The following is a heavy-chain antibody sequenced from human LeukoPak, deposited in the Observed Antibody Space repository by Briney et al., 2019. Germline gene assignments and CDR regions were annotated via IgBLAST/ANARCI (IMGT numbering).Heavy chain of an antibody. D-gene: IGHD2-2*01. V-gene: IGHV3-7*01. Sequence: GGSLRLSCAASGFTFSSYWMSWVRQAPGKGLEWVANIKQDGSEKYYVDSVKGRFTISRDNAKNSLYLQMNSLRAEDTAVYYCARTCSSTSCYGNWFDPWGQGTLVTVSS. CDR3: ARTCSSTSCYGNWFDP. J-gene: IGHJ5*02. CDR1: GFTFSSYW. CDR2: IKQDGSEK.